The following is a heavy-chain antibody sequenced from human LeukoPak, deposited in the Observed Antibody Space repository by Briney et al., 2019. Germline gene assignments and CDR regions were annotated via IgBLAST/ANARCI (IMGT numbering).Heavy chain of an antibody. Sequence: GGSLRLSCAASGFTVSSNYMSWVRQAPGKGLEWVSVIYSGGSTYYADSVKGRFTISRDNSKNTLYLQMNSLRAEDTAVYYCAASIEARRYYYYYYMDVWGKGTTVTVSS. CDR1: GFTVSSNY. D-gene: IGHD6-6*01. J-gene: IGHJ6*03. CDR3: AASIEARRYYYYYYMDV. CDR2: IYSGGST. V-gene: IGHV3-53*01.